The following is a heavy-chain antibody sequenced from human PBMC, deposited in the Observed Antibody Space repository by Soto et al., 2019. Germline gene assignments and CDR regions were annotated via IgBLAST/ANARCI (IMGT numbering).Heavy chain of an antibody. CDR3: ARVGDRYFDY. D-gene: IGHD4-17*01. V-gene: IGHV4-39*01. Sequence: QLQLQESGPGLVKPSETLSLTCAVSGGSISSSSYYWGWIRQPPGKGLEWIGSIYYSGSTYYNPSLKSRVTISVDTSKNQFSLKLSSVTAADTAVYYCARVGDRYFDYWGQGTLVTVSS. CDR1: GGSISSSSYY. CDR2: IYYSGST. J-gene: IGHJ4*02.